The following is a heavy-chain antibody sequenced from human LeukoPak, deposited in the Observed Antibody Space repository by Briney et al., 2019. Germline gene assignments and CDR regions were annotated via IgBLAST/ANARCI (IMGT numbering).Heavy chain of an antibody. CDR1: GFTFSSYA. Sequence: GGSLRLSCAASGFTFSSYAMSWVRQAPGKGLEWVSGISGSGDSTYYADSVKDRFTISRDNSKNTLYLQMNSLRAEDTAVYYCAKEYALLWFGELLEALDYWGQGTLVTVSS. V-gene: IGHV3-23*01. J-gene: IGHJ4*02. CDR3: AKEYALLWFGELLEALDY. D-gene: IGHD3-10*01. CDR2: ISGSGDST.